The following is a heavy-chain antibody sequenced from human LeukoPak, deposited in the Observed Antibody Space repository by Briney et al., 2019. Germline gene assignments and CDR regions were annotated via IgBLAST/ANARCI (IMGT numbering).Heavy chain of an antibody. V-gene: IGHV4-34*01. Sequence: SETLSLTCAVYGGSFSTYYWSWIRQSPGKGLEWIAEINHRGDTNYNPSVKSRATISVDTSKNQFSLKVNSLTAADTAVYYCARGPTISETGYFDYWGQGTLVTVSS. CDR2: INHRGDT. CDR1: GGSFSTYY. CDR3: ARGPTISETGYFDY. D-gene: IGHD1-1*01. J-gene: IGHJ4*03.